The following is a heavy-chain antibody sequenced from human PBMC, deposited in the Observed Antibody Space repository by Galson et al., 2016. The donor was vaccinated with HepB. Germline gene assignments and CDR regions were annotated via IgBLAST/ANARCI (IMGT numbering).Heavy chain of an antibody. V-gene: IGHV3-23*01. CDR2: IGGSGSST. Sequence: SLRLSCAASGFTFRNYAMTWVRQAPGKGLEWVSGIGGSGSSTYYVDSVRGRFTISRDNSKNTLFLQMKSLRADDTAVDYCASPIVGAPSWGQGTLVTVSS. CDR3: ASPIVGAPS. CDR1: GFTFRNYA. D-gene: IGHD1-26*01. J-gene: IGHJ4*02.